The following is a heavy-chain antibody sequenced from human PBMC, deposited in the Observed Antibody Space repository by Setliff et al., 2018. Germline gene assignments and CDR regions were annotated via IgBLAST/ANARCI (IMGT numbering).Heavy chain of an antibody. V-gene: IGHV1-18*01. CDR3: ARERIYDGLNYNGMDV. CDR2: ISGYDGNT. Sequence: ASVKVSCKPSGYTFSNYGVSWVRQAPGQGLEWMGWISGYDGNTKYAQNLHGRVTMTTDTSTTTAYMELRSLRSDDTAVYYCARERIYDGLNYNGMDVWGQGTTVTVS. J-gene: IGHJ6*01. CDR1: GYTFSNYG. D-gene: IGHD3-3*01.